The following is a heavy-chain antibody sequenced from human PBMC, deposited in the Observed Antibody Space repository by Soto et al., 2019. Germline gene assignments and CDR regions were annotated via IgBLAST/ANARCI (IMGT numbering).Heavy chain of an antibody. V-gene: IGHV3-21*01. Sequence: PGGSLRLSCAASGFTFSSYSMNWVRQAPGKGLEWVSSISSSSSYIYYADSVKGRFTISRDNAKNSLYLQMNSLRAEDTAVYYCAREYSSSWYYYYYGMDGCGQGTTVTVSS. CDR1: GFTFSSYS. CDR2: ISSSSSYI. D-gene: IGHD6-13*01. CDR3: AREYSSSWYYYYYGMDG. J-gene: IGHJ6*02.